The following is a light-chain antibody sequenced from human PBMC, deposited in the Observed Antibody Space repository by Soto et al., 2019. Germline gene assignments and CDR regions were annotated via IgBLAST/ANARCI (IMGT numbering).Light chain of an antibody. Sequence: DIQMTQSPSSLSASVGDRVTITCRASQGISNYLALYQQKPGKVPQLLIYAASTLQAGVPSRFSGSGSGTDFTLTISSLPPEDVATYYCQKYNSAPFTFGHGTKVDIK. V-gene: IGKV1-27*01. CDR1: QGISNY. CDR3: QKYNSAPFT. J-gene: IGKJ3*01. CDR2: AAS.